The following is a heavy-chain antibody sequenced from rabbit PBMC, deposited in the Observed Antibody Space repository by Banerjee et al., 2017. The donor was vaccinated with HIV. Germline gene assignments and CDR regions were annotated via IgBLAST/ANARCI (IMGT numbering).Heavy chain of an antibody. D-gene: IGHD7-1*01. CDR1: GFSFSDKYV. CDR3: ARDYIAGRNL. CDR2: IRTGSGSA. J-gene: IGHJ4*01. Sequence: QEQLEESGGDLVKPGRSLTLTCTASGFSFSDKYVMSWVRQAPGKGLEWIGYIRTGSGSAYYASWAKDRFTISKTSSTTVTLQMTSLTAADTATYFCARDYIAGRNLWGQGTLVTVS. V-gene: IGHV1S45*01.